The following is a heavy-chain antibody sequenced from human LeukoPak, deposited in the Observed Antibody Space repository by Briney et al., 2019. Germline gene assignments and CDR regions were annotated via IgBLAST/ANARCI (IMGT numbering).Heavy chain of an antibody. CDR2: INPNSGDT. V-gene: IGHV1-2*02. Sequence: ASVKVSCKASGYTFNGYYIHWVRQAPGQGLEWMGWINPNSGDTNYAQKFQGSVTMTRDTSISTVYMELSRLRSDDTAVYYCARASGSYWWFDSWGQGTLVTVSS. J-gene: IGHJ5*01. D-gene: IGHD1-26*01. CDR1: GYTFNGYY. CDR3: ARASGSYWWFDS.